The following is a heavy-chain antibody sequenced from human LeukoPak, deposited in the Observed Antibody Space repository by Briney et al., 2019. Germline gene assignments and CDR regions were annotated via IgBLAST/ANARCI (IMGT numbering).Heavy chain of an antibody. J-gene: IGHJ2*01. V-gene: IGHV1-69*05. CDR2: IIPIFGTA. Sequence: ASVKVSCKASGGTFSSYAISWVRQAPGQGLERMGRIIPIFGTANYAQKFQGRVTITTDESTSTAYMELSSLRSEDTAVYYRARENYYDSSGYSGYFDLWGRGTLVTVSS. D-gene: IGHD3-22*01. CDR3: ARENYYDSSGYSGYFDL. CDR1: GGTFSSYA.